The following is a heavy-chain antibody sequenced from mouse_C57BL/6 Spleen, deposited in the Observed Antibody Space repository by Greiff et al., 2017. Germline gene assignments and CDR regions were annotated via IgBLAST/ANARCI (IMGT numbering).Heavy chain of an antibody. Sequence: EVMLVESEGGLVQPGRSMKLSCTASGFTFSDYYMAWVRQVPEKGLEWVANINYDGSSTYYLDSLKSRFIISRDNAKNILYLQMSSLKSEDTATYYCAREGYYDYDGGYYFDYWGQGTTLTVSS. D-gene: IGHD2-4*01. CDR1: GFTFSDYY. CDR3: AREGYYDYDGGYYFDY. V-gene: IGHV5-16*01. CDR2: INYDGSST. J-gene: IGHJ2*01.